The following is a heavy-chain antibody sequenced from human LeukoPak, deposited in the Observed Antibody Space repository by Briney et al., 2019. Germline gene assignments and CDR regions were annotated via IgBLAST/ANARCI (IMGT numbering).Heavy chain of an antibody. D-gene: IGHD3-22*01. J-gene: IGHJ4*02. CDR2: IDYSGIT. CDR1: GGSISSHY. Sequence: SETLSLTCTVSGGSISSHYWNWVRHPPGKGLEYIGYIDYSGITEYNTSLKSRVTISADTSKKQISLKVRFVTAADTALYYCAKSAYYDDAFDYWGPGTLVTVSS. CDR3: AKSAYYDDAFDY. V-gene: IGHV4-59*11.